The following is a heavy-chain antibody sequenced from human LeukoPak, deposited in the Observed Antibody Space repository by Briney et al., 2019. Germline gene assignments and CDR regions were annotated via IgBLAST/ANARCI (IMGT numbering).Heavy chain of an antibody. CDR3: AKVFGPYGVTDHYFDY. CDR2: ISGSGGSR. V-gene: IGHV3-23*01. D-gene: IGHD5-18*01. CDR1: GFTFSSYA. J-gene: IGHJ4*02. Sequence: GGSLRLSCAASGFTFSSYAMSWVRQAPGKGLEWVSAISGSGGSRYYADSVKGRFTISRDNSNNTLYLQINSLRAEDTAVYYCAKVFGPYGVTDHYFDYWGQGTLVTVPS.